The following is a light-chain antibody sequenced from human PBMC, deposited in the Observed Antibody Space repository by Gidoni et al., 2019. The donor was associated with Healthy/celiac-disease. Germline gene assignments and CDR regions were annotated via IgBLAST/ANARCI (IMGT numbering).Light chain of an antibody. CDR2: GKN. CDR1: SLRSYY. V-gene: IGLV3-19*01. CDR3: NSRDSSGNPLGV. Sequence: SSELTQDPAVSVALGQTVRITCQGDSLRSYYASWYQQKPGQAPVLVIYGKNNRPAGIPYRFSGSSSGNTASLTITGAQAEDEADYSCNSRDSSGNPLGVFGGGTKLPVL. J-gene: IGLJ2*01.